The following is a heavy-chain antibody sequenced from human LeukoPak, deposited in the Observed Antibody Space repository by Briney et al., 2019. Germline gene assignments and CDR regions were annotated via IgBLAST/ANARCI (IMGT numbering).Heavy chain of an antibody. CDR2: INPSGGST. CDR3: ARDTDSSGYHDY. Sequence: WASVKVSCRASGYTFTSYYVHWLRQAPGQGLEWMGIINPSGGSTSYAQKFQGRVTMTRDTSTSTVYMELSSLRSEDTAVYYCARDTDSSGYHDYWGQGTLVTVSS. V-gene: IGHV1-46*01. CDR1: GYTFTSYY. D-gene: IGHD3-22*01. J-gene: IGHJ4*02.